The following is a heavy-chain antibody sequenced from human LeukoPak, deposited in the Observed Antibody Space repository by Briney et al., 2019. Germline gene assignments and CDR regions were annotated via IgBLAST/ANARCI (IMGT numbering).Heavy chain of an antibody. CDR3: ARLERRGAYSSGWYEFNWFDP. V-gene: IGHV4-30-4*01. Sequence: SETLSLTCTVSGDSISSDNCYWNWIRQPPGKGLEWIGYIYYSGSTYYNPSLKSRVTISVDTSKNQFSLKLSSVTAADTAVYYCARLERRGAYSSGWYEFNWFDPWGQGTLVTVSS. J-gene: IGHJ5*02. CDR1: GDSISSDNCY. CDR2: IYYSGST. D-gene: IGHD6-19*01.